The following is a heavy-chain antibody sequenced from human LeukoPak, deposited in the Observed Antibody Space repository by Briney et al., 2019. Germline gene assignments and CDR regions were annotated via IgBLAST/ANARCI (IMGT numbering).Heavy chain of an antibody. D-gene: IGHD2-15*01. CDR1: GGTFSSYA. V-gene: IGHV1-69*01. Sequence: GSSVKVSCKASGGTFSSYAISWVRQAPGQGLEWMGGIIPIFGTANYAQKFQGRVTITADESTSTAYMELSSLRSEDTAVYYCARDLGYCSGGSCRHDYWGQGTLVTVSS. CDR2: IIPIFGTA. J-gene: IGHJ4*02. CDR3: ARDLGYCSGGSCRHDY.